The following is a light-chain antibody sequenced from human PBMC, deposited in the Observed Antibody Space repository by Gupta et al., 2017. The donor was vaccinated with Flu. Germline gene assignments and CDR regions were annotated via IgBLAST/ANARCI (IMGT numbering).Light chain of an antibody. Sequence: DIRMDPSPCSLSASVGDRGTIPCRASQSISSNLNWDQQKPGKAPQLLINTASSLHSGVPGRFSVSGSGTDFTLTISSLQPEDYAVYYCQQNYSSPPRFTFGHGTKVEIK. J-gene: IGKJ1*01. CDR2: TAS. V-gene: IGKV1-39*01. CDR1: QSISSN. CDR3: QQNYSSPPRFT.